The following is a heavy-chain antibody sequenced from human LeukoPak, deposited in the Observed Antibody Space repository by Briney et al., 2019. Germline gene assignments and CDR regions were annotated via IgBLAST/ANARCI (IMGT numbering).Heavy chain of an antibody. CDR1: GYSISSGYY. V-gene: IGHV4-38-2*02. CDR3: ARKDPGYSGYSDFDY. J-gene: IGHJ4*02. CDR2: IYHSGST. Sequence: SETLSPTCTVSGYSISSGYYWGWIRQPPGKGLEWIGNIYHSGSTYYNPSLKSQVTISLDTSKNQFSLKLSSVTAADTAVYYCARKDPGYSGYSDFDYWGQGTLVTVSS. D-gene: IGHD5-12*01.